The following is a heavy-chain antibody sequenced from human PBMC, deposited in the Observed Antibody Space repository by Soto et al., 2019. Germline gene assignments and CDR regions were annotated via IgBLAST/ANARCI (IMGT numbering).Heavy chain of an antibody. D-gene: IGHD3-3*01. CDR2: IYYSGST. CDR3: ARDNVYDFWSDHYYYYYMDV. Sequence: SEILSLTCTVSGGSISSYYWSWIRQPPGKGLEWIGYIYYSGSTNYNPSLKSRVTISVETSKNQFSLKLSSVTAADTAVYYCARDNVYDFWSDHYYYYYMDVWGKGTTVTVSS. J-gene: IGHJ6*03. CDR1: GGSISSYY. V-gene: IGHV4-59*01.